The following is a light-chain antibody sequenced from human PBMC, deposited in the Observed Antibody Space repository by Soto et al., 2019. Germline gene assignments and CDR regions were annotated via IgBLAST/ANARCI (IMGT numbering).Light chain of an antibody. CDR1: QSVSSY. CDR2: DAS. J-gene: IGKJ2*01. Sequence: EIVLTQSPATLSLSPGERATLSCRASQSVSSYLAWYQQQPGQAPRLLIYDASNRATAITARFSGSGSGTDFTLTISSLEPEDFAVYYCQQRSNSPSTFGQGTKLEIK. CDR3: QQRSNSPST. V-gene: IGKV3-11*01.